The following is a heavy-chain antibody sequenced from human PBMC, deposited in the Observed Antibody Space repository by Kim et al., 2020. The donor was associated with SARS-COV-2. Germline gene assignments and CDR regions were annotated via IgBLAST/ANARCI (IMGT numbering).Heavy chain of an antibody. D-gene: IGHD2-2*01. Sequence: GGSLRLSCAASGFTVTNSYMNWVRQAPGKGLEWVAVIYRGGQTYYTDSVKGRFTVSRDNSKNALFLQMNSLRVEDTATYYCARRSNINCSHAYWGPG. CDR3: ARRSNINCSHAY. V-gene: IGHV3-53*01. J-gene: IGHJ4*02. CDR1: GFTVTNSY. CDR2: IYRGGQT.